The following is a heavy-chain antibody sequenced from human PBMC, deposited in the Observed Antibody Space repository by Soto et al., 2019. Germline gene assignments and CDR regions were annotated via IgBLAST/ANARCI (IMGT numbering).Heavy chain of an antibody. CDR2: ISYDGSNR. Sequence: QVQVVESGGGVVQPGRSLRLSCAAPGFTFSSDGMHWVRQAPGKGLEWVAVISYDGSNRYYADSVKGRFTISRDNSKNTLSQQMNSLRPEDTAVYYCAKAGDGYILDYWGQGTLVTVSS. CDR3: AKAGDGYILDY. D-gene: IGHD5-12*01. CDR1: GFTFSSDG. V-gene: IGHV3-30*18. J-gene: IGHJ4*02.